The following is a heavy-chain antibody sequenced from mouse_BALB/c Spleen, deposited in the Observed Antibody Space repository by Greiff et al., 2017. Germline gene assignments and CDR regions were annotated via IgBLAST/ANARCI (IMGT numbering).Heavy chain of an antibody. CDR1: GYTFTSYV. CDR2: INPYNDGT. D-gene: IGHD1-2*01. CDR3: VLLRLYFDY. V-gene: IGHV1-14*01. J-gene: IGHJ2*01. Sequence: VQLQQSGPELVKPGASVKMSCKASGYTFTSYVMHWVKQKPGQGLEWIGYINPYNDGTKYNEKFKGKATLTSDKSSSTAYMELSSLTSEDSAVYYCVLLRLYFDYWGQGTTLTVAS.